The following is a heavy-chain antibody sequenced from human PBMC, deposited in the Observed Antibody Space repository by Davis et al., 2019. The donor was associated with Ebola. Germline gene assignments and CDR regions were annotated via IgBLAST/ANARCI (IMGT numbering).Heavy chain of an antibody. Sequence: SETLSLTCTVSGGSISSSSYSWGWIRQPPGKGLEWIGSIYYSGSTYYNPSLKSRVTISVDTSKNQFSLKLSSVTAADTAVYYCARHYVVGWWQSPFDYWGQGTLVTVSS. V-gene: IGHV4-39*01. D-gene: IGHD2-15*01. CDR3: ARHYVVGWWQSPFDY. J-gene: IGHJ4*02. CDR1: GGSISSSSYS. CDR2: IYYSGST.